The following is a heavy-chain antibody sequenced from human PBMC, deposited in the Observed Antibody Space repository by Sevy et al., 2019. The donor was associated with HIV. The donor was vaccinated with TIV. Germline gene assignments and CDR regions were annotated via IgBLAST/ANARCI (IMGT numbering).Heavy chain of an antibody. CDR1: GFDIRSNY. CDR2: IYAGGTA. CDR3: AIEYCSRGSCFFDY. Sequence: GGSLRLSCVVSGFDIRSNYMSWVRQAPGKGLEWVSHIYAGGTAYYADSVKGRFTFSRDDSKNTVSLQMRSLRVEDSVLYYCAIEYCSRGSCFFDYWGQGIQVTVSS. V-gene: IGHV3-53*01. J-gene: IGHJ4*02. D-gene: IGHD2-15*01.